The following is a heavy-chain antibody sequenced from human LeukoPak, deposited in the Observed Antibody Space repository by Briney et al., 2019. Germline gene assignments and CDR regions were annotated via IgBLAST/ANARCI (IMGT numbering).Heavy chain of an antibody. CDR2: IKQDGSEK. J-gene: IGHJ4*02. Sequence: QPGGSLRLSGAASGFTFSSYWMTWVRQAPGKGLEWVATIKQDGSEKYYVDSVKGRFTISRDNAKNSLYLQMNSLRAEDTAVFSCARGNTAAAGTLGYWGQGTLVTVSS. CDR1: GFTFSSYW. CDR3: ARGNTAAAGTLGY. D-gene: IGHD6-13*01. V-gene: IGHV3-7*01.